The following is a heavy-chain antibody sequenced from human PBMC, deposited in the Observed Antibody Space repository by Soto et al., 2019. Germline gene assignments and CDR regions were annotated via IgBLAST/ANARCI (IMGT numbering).Heavy chain of an antibody. CDR3: AKSTGGTANGMGV. CDR1: GFSFDDYA. V-gene: IGHV3-9*01. J-gene: IGHJ6*02. CDR2: ISWNSGTI. D-gene: IGHD2-8*02. Sequence: EVQVVESGGGLVQPGRSLRLSCAASGFSFDDYAMHWVRQAPGKGLEWVSGISWNSGTIGYADSVKGRFTISRDNAKNPLYLQMNSLRAEYTALYYCAKSTGGTANGMGVWGQGTTVTVSS.